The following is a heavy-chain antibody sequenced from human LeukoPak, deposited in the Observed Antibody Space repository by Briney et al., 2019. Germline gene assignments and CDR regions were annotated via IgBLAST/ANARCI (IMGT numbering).Heavy chain of an antibody. Sequence: SGTLSLTCTVSGGSISSSSYYWGWIRQPPGKGLEWIGSIYYSGSTYYNPSLKSRVTISVDTSKNQFSLKLSSVTAADTAVYYCARIPDYGDYYFDYWGQGTLVTVSS. J-gene: IGHJ4*02. CDR3: ARIPDYGDYYFDY. V-gene: IGHV4-39*01. CDR1: GGSISSSSYY. D-gene: IGHD4-17*01. CDR2: IYYSGST.